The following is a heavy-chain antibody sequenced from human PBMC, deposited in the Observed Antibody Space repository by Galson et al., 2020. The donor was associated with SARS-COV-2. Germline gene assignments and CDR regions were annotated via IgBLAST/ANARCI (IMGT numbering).Heavy chain of an antibody. D-gene: IGHD3-10*01. CDR1: GFTFDDYA. V-gene: IGHV3-43D*03. CDR2: ISWDGGST. Sequence: GGSLRLSCAASGFTFDDYAMHWVRQAPGKGLEWVSLISWDGGSTYYADSVKGRFTISRDNSKNSLYLQMNSLRAEDTALYYCAKASMVQGVTQRYYYGMDVWGQGTTVTVSS. J-gene: IGHJ6*02. CDR3: AKASMVQGVTQRYYYGMDV.